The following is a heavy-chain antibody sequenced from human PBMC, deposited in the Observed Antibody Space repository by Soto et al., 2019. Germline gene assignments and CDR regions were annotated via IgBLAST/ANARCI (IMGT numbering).Heavy chain of an antibody. D-gene: IGHD6-13*01. Sequence: QVQLVESGGGVVQAGGSLRLSCAASGFTFTSYAMNWVRQAPGKGLEWVSVISADGIKEDYVDSVKGRFTISRDNFKNIVYLQLNNLRREDTAVYYCTKETIANRAPYDYWGQGTLVSVSS. J-gene: IGHJ4*02. CDR2: ISADGIKE. V-gene: IGHV3-30*18. CDR3: TKETIANRAPYDY. CDR1: GFTFTSYA.